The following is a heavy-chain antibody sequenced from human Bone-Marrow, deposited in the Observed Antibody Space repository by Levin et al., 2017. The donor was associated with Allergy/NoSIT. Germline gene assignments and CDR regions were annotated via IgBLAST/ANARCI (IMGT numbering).Heavy chain of an antibody. D-gene: IGHD2-8*01. CDR3: ERNGAWSFEF. CDR1: GFTFSGYW. Sequence: SCASSGFTFSGYWMAWVRQAPGKGLEWVANINRDGGDGYYVDSVKGRFTISRDNARNSLDLQMNSLRVEDTAVYYCERNGAWSFEFWGQGTLVTVSS. J-gene: IGHJ4*02. V-gene: IGHV3-7*02. CDR2: INRDGGDG.